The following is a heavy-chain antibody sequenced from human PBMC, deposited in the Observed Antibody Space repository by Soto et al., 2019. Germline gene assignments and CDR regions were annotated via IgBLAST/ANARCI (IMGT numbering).Heavy chain of an antibody. CDR2: ISYDGSDK. CDR3: AKSVDWFKSYYGMDV. J-gene: IGHJ6*02. CDR1: GFTFSSYG. V-gene: IGHV3-30*18. D-gene: IGHD3-9*01. Sequence: PGGSLRLSCAASGFTFSSYGIDWVRQAPGKGLEWVALISYDGSDKSYADSVKGRFTISRDNSKNTLFLQMSSLRTEDTAVYYCAKSVDWFKSYYGMDVWGQGTTVTVSS.